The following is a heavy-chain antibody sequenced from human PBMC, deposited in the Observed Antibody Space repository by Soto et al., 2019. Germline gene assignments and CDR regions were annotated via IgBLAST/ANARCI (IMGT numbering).Heavy chain of an antibody. D-gene: IGHD6-13*01. CDR1: GFTFSSYA. CDR3: AKDSSGSSWYY. J-gene: IGHJ4*02. V-gene: IGHV3-23*01. CDR2: ISGSGGST. Sequence: GGSLRLSCAASGFTFSSYAMSWVRQAPGKGLEWVSAISGSGGSTYYADSVKGRFTISRDNSKNTLYLQMNSLSAEDTAVYYCAKDSSGSSWYYWGQGTLVTVSS.